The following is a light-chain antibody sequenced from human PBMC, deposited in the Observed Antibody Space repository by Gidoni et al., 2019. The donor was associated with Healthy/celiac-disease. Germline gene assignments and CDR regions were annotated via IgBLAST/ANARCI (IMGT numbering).Light chain of an antibody. CDR3: QAWDSSTVV. J-gene: IGLJ2*01. Sequence: SYEMNQPTTVAVAPGQTASITCSGEKLGDTYACWYQQKPGQSPVLVIYQDSKRPSGIPERFSGSNSGNTATLTISGTQAMDEADYYCQAWDSSTVVFGGGTKLTVL. CDR1: KLGDTY. V-gene: IGLV3-1*01. CDR2: QDS.